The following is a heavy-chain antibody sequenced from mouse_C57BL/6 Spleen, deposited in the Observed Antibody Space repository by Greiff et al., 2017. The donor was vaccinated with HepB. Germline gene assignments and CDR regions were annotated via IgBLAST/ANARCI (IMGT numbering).Heavy chain of an antibody. J-gene: IGHJ3*01. V-gene: IGHV14-1*01. CDR2: IDPEDGDT. CDR3: TTLDDYGAGFAY. D-gene: IGHD2-4*01. Sequence: EVQLQQSGAELVRPGASVKLSCTASGFNIKDYYMHWVKQRPEQGLEWIGRIDPEDGDTEYAPKFQGKATMTADPSANTAYLQLSSLTSEDTAVYYWTTLDDYGAGFAYWGQGTLVTVSA. CDR1: GFNIKDYY.